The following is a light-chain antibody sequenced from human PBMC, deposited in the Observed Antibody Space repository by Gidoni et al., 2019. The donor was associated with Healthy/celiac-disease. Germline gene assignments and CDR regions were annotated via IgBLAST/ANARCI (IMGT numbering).Light chain of an antibody. J-gene: IGKJ1*01. CDR3: QQYYSTPRT. Sequence: DIVMIQSPDFLPVSLGERATINCKSSQSVLYSSNNKNYLAWYQQKPGQPPKLLIYWASTRETGVPDRFSGSGSGTDFTLTISSLQAEDVAVYYCQQYYSTPRTFGQGTKVEIK. CDR2: WAS. V-gene: IGKV4-1*01. CDR1: QSVLYSSNNKNY.